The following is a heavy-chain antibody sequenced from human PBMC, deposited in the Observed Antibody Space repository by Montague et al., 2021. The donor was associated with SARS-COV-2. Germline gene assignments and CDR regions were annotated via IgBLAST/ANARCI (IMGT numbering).Heavy chain of an antibody. D-gene: IGHD4-23*01. CDR1: GGSISSSSYY. CDR3: ARGLRWESWYFDL. Sequence: SETLSLTCTVSGGSISSSSYYWGWIRQPPGKGLEWIGSIYYSGSTYYNPSLKGRVTISVDTSKNQFSLKLSSVTAADTAVYYCARGLRWESWYFDLWGRGTLVTVSS. V-gene: IGHV4-39*07. CDR2: IYYSGST. J-gene: IGHJ2*01.